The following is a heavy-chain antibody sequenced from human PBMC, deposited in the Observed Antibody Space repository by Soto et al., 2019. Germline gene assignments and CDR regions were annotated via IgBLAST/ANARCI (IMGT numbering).Heavy chain of an antibody. CDR2: INHSGST. J-gene: IGHJ6*02. CDR3: ASMGRYFDWLSNSPYYYYYGMDV. Sequence: SETLSLTCAVYGGSFSGYYWSWIRQPPGKGLEWIGEINHSGSTNYNPSLKSRVTISVDTSKNQFSLKLSSVTAADTAVYYCASMGRYFDWLSNSPYYYYYGMDVWGQGTTV. CDR1: GGSFSGYY. V-gene: IGHV4-34*01. D-gene: IGHD3-9*01.